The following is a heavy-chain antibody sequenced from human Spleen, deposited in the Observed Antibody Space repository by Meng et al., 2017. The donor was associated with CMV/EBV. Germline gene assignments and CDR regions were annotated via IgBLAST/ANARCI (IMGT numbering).Heavy chain of an antibody. CDR3: VKVLRVLGVTLNY. CDR2: IYSGDDST. CDR1: GFTFSSYA. Sequence: GESLKISCAASGFTFSSYAMNWVRQAPGKGLEWVSVIYSGDDSTFYADSVKGRFTISRDNSKNTLYLQMNSLRAEDTAVYYCVKVLRVLGVTLNYWGQGTLVTVSS. D-gene: IGHD2-8*02. J-gene: IGHJ4*02. V-gene: IGHV3-23*03.